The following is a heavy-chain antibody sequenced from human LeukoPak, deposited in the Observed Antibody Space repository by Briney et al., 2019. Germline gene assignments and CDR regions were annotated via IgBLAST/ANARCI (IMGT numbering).Heavy chain of an antibody. V-gene: IGHV1-46*01. D-gene: IGHD5-24*01. CDR3: ARDLVEMATTPLLD. Sequence: ASVKVSCKASGYTFTGYYMHWVRQAPGQGLEWMGRINPNSGGSTSYAQKFQGRVTMTRDTSTSTVYMELSSLRSEDTAVYYCARDLVEMATTPLLDWGQGTLVTVSS. CDR1: GYTFTGYY. J-gene: IGHJ4*02. CDR2: INPNSGGST.